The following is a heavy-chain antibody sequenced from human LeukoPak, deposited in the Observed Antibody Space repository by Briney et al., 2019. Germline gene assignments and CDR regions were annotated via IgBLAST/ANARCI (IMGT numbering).Heavy chain of an antibody. D-gene: IGHD3-9*01. J-gene: IGHJ4*02. CDR3: ARGADYHILTGPYDY. V-gene: IGHV3-21*01. CDR1: GFTFSTYT. Sequence: GGSLRLSCAASGFTFSTYTMNWVRQAPGKGLEWVSSISSSSSYMYYVDSVKGRFTISRDNAKNSLSLQMNSLRAEDTAVYYCARGADYHILTGPYDYWGRGTLVTVSS. CDR2: ISSSSSYM.